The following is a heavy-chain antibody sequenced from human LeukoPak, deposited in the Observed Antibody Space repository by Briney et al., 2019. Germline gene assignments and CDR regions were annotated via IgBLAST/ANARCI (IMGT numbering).Heavy chain of an antibody. D-gene: IGHD4-17*01. CDR1: GFTFSSYG. J-gene: IGHJ4*02. CDR3: AKETDYGDYVDY. V-gene: IGHV3-30*18. Sequence: GRSLILSCAASGFTFSSYGMHWVRQAPGKGLEWVAVISYDGSNKYYADSVKGRFTISRDNSKNTLYLLMNSLRAEDTAVYYCAKETDYGDYVDYWGQGTLVTVSS. CDR2: ISYDGSNK.